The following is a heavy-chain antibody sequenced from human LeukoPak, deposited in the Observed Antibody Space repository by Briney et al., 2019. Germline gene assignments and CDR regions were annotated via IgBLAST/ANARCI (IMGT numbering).Heavy chain of an antibody. CDR2: ISSSSSYI. V-gene: IGHV3-21*01. Sequence: GGSLRLSCAASGFTFSSYSMNWVRQAPGKGLEWVSSISSSSSYIYYADSVKGRFTISRGNAKNSLYLQMNSLRAEDTAVYYCARDDEGAQLAFYYYYYYMDVWGKGTTVTVSS. CDR3: ARDDEGAQLAFYYYYYYMDV. J-gene: IGHJ6*03. D-gene: IGHD6-13*01. CDR1: GFTFSSYS.